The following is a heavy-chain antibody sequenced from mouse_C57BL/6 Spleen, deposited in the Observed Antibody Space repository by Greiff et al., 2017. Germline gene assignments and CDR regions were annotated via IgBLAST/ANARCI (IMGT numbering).Heavy chain of an antibody. Sequence: QVQLQQPGAELVKPGASVKLSCKASGYTFTSYWMHWVKQRPGQGLEWIGMIHPNSGSTNYNEKFKSKATLTVDKSSSTAYMQLSSLTSEDSAVXYCARGFITTVVATKDYYFDYWGQGTTLTVSS. V-gene: IGHV1-64*01. CDR3: ARGFITTVVATKDYYFDY. J-gene: IGHJ2*01. CDR2: IHPNSGST. D-gene: IGHD1-1*01. CDR1: GYTFTSYW.